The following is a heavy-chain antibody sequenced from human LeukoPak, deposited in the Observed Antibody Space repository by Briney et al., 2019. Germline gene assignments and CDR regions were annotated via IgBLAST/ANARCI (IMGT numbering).Heavy chain of an antibody. Sequence: SVKVSCRASGGTFSSYAISWVRQAPGQGLEWMGGIIPIFGTANYAQKFQGRVTITADESTSTAYMELSSLRSEDTAVYYCARGGDMITFGGMARFDPWGQGTLVTVSS. V-gene: IGHV1-69*01. D-gene: IGHD3-16*01. CDR2: IIPIFGTA. CDR3: ARGGDMITFGGMARFDP. CDR1: GGTFSSYA. J-gene: IGHJ5*02.